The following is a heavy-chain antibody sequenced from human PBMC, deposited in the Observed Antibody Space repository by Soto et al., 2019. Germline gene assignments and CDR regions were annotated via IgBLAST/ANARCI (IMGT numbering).Heavy chain of an antibody. CDR1: GGNFNTYP. J-gene: IGHJ3*02. CDR2: IIPIFGTP. V-gene: IGHV1-69*18. D-gene: IGHD3-16*01. CDR3: ARDSRLWGSTGWKRENLFDI. Sequence: QVQLEQSGAEVKRPGSSVKVSCKTSGGNFNTYPISWVRQAPGHRLEWMGRIIPIFGTPDYAQKFQGSVTINADEATTTVYMELRSLKSDDSAVYYCARDSRLWGSTGWKRENLFDIWGQGTMVTVSS.